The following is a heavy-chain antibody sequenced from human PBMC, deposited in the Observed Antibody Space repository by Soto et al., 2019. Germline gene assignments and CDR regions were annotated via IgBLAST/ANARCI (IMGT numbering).Heavy chain of an antibody. V-gene: IGHV3-23*01. Sequence: EVQLLESGGGLVQPGGSLRLSCAASGFTFSSYAMSWVRQAPGKGLEWVSAISGSGGSIYYADSVKGRFTISRDNSKNTLYLQINSLRAEDTAVYDCAKDPSTGDYDSSGYFDYWGQGTLVTVSS. CDR2: ISGSGGSI. CDR3: AKDPSTGDYDSSGYFDY. D-gene: IGHD3-22*01. J-gene: IGHJ4*02. CDR1: GFTFSSYA.